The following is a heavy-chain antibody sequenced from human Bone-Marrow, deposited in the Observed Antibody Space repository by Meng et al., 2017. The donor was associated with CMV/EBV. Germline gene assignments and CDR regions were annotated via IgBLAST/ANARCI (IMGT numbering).Heavy chain of an antibody. J-gene: IGHJ4*02. V-gene: IGHV4-34*01. D-gene: IGHD6-25*01. CDR1: GGSFSGYY. CDR3: ARALFAATLYYLDY. CDR2: INHSGST. Sequence: SETLSLTCAVYGGSFSGYYWSWIRQPPGKGLEWIGEINHSGSTNYNPSLKSRVTISVDTSKNQFSLKPSSVTAADTAVYCCARALFAATLYYLDYWGQGTLVTVSS.